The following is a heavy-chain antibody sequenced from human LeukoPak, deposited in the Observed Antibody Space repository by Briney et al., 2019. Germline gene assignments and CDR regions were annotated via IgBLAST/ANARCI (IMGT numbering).Heavy chain of an antibody. D-gene: IGHD6-13*01. CDR1: GGSINNYY. V-gene: IGHV4-59*01. J-gene: IGHJ6*03. CDR3: ARERTFSSSWPPPYMDV. Sequence: PSETLSLTCTVSGGSINNYYWSWTRQSPGRGLEWIGSVFYSGITNYTPSLKSRVTISLDMSKNQFSLKLSSVTAADTAVYYCARERTFSSSWPPPYMDVWGKGTTVTVSS. CDR2: VFYSGIT.